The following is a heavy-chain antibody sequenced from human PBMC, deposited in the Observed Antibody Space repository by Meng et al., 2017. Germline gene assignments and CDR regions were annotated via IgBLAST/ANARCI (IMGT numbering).Heavy chain of an antibody. CDR3: ARGGGQWPN. CDR2: MNPNSGNT. V-gene: IGHV1-8*01. Sequence: QVQEVQSGAEVKKPGSSVKVSCKASGYTFTSYDINWVRQATGQGLEWMGWMNPNSGNTGYTQNFQGRVTMTRNTSIYTAYTEMSTLTSENTAVYYCARGGGQWPNWGQGTLVTVSS. J-gene: IGHJ4*02. CDR1: GYTFTSYD. D-gene: IGHD6-19*01.